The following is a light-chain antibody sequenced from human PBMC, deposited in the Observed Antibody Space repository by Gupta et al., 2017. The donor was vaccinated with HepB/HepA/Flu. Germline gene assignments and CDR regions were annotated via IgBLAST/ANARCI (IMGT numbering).Light chain of an antibody. J-gene: IGKJ1*01. CDR1: QTVTNNY. CDR3: QQGYHSPRT. CDR2: DAC. Sequence: EIVLTPSPGTLSLSPGERATLSCRASQTVTNNYLAWYQQRPGQAPRLLIYDACNRATGVPDRFSGSGSGTEFTLTISRLEPEDFAVYYCQQGYHSPRTFGQGTKVEIK. V-gene: IGKV3-20*01.